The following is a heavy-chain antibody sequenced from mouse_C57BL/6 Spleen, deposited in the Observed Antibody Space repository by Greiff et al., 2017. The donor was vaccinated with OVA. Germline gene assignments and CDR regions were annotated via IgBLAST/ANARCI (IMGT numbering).Heavy chain of an antibody. Sequence: VKVVESGAELVRPGTSVKVSCKASGYAFTNYLIEWVKQRPGQGLEWIGVINPGSGGTNYNEKFKGKATLTADKSSSTAYMQLSSLTSEDSAVYFCARGGAAYWGQGTLVTVSA. V-gene: IGHV1-54*01. CDR3: ARGGAAY. CDR2: INPGSGGT. CDR1: GYAFTNYL. J-gene: IGHJ3*01.